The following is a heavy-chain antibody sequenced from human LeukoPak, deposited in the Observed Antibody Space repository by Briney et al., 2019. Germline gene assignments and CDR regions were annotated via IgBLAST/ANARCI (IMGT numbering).Heavy chain of an antibody. V-gene: IGHV4-34*01. CDR1: GGSFSGYY. D-gene: IGHD6-13*01. J-gene: IGHJ4*02. CDR3: ARPMGGIAAAGHFDY. CDR2: INHSGST. Sequence: SETLSLTCAVYGGSFSGYYWSWIRQSPGKGLEWIGEINHSGSTNYNPSLKSRVTISVDTSKNQFSLKLSSVTAADTAVYYCARPMGGIAAAGHFDYWGQGTLVTVSS.